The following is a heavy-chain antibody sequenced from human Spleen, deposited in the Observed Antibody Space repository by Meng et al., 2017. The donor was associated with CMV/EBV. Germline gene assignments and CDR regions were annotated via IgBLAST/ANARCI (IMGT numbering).Heavy chain of an antibody. V-gene: IGHV3-53*01. Sequence: GESLKISCAASGFTVSTNYMSWVRQAPGKGLEWVSIIYSGGTSYYADSVEGRFTISRDNSKNALFLQMSSLGADDTAVYYCARGGAVAGTWYFDLWGRGTLVTVSS. J-gene: IGHJ2*01. CDR3: ARGGAVAGTWYFDL. CDR1: GFTVSTNY. D-gene: IGHD1/OR15-1a*01. CDR2: IYSGGTS.